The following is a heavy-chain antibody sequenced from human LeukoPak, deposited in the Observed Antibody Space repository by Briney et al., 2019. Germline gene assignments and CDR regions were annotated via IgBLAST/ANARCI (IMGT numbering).Heavy chain of an antibody. J-gene: IGHJ4*02. CDR3: ARGHYDVLTSSYKWTPDY. D-gene: IGHD3-9*01. CDR2: ITSGGGYT. CDR1: GFPFSSYW. Sequence: GGSLRLSCAASGFPFSSYWMHWVRQAPGKGLEWVSSITSGGGYTYYADSVKGRFTTSRDNAKNSLSLRLDSLRAEDTAVYYCARGHYDVLTSSYKWTPDYWGQGTLVTVSS. V-gene: IGHV3-21*06.